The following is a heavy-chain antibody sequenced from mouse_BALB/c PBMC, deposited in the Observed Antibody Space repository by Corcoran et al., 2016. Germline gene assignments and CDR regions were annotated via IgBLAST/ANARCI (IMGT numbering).Heavy chain of an antibody. CDR3: ARTLYGAMDY. D-gene: IGHD1-2*01. CDR2: IDPANGNT. V-gene: IGHV14-3*02. Sequence: EVQLQQSGAELVKPGASVKLSCIASGFNIKDTYMHWVKQRPEQGLEWIGRIDPANGNTKYDPKFQGKATITADTSSNTAYLQLSSLTSEDTAVYYCARTLYGAMDYWGQGTSVTASS. CDR1: GFNIKDTY. J-gene: IGHJ4*01.